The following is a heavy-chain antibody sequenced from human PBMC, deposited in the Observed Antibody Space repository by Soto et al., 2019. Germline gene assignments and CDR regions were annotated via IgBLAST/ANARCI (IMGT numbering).Heavy chain of an antibody. Sequence: GSLRLSCAASGFTISSRDNHAMSWVRQAPGKGPEWISTISSDGSNRHYADSVLGRFTISRDSSRNTVNLLMNRLRVEDTAVYYCAKDPMTTFWFDPWGQGTLVTVSS. V-gene: IGHV3-23*01. J-gene: IGHJ5*02. D-gene: IGHD3-16*01. CDR2: ISSDGSNR. CDR1: GFTISSRDNHA. CDR3: AKDPMTTFWFDP.